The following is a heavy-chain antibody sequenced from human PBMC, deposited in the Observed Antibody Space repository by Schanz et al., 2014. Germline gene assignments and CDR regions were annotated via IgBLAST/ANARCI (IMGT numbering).Heavy chain of an antibody. CDR3: AKEPQHWQLVFLFDY. D-gene: IGHD6-13*01. CDR2: INTADTT. V-gene: IGHV3-23*04. Sequence: DVQLAESGGGLVQPGGSLRLSCAASGFTLSSYALSWVRQSPGKGLEWVSAINTADTTYYADSVKGRFTVSRDNSKNTVYLHMNSLRAEDTAVYYCAKEPQHWQLVFLFDYWGQGTLVTVSS. J-gene: IGHJ4*02. CDR1: GFTLSSYA.